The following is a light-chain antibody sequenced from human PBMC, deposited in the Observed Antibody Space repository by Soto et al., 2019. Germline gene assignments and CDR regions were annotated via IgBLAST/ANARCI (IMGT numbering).Light chain of an antibody. V-gene: IGLV2-14*01. J-gene: IGLJ2*01. Sequence: QSALTQPASMSGSPGQSMTISCTGTSSDVGGYNYVSWYQQHPGKAPKLMIYEVSNRPSGVSNRFSGSKSGNTASLTISGLQAEDEADYYCSSYTSSSTPVVFGGGTKLTVL. CDR3: SSYTSSSTPVV. CDR2: EVS. CDR1: SSDVGGYNY.